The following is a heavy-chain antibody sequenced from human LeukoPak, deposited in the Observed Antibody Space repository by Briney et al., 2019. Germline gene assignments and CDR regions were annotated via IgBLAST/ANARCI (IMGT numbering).Heavy chain of an antibody. CDR3: AREYSSSSGSVSDY. CDR1: GFTFSSYN. J-gene: IGHJ4*02. V-gene: IGHV3-48*02. CDR2: ISSSSSTT. Sequence: QAGGSLRLSCAASGFTFSSYNMNWVRQAPGKGLEWVSYISSSSSTTYYADSVKGRFTISRDNAKNSLYLQMNSLRDEDTAVYYCAREYSSSSGSVSDYWGQGTLVTVSS. D-gene: IGHD6-6*01.